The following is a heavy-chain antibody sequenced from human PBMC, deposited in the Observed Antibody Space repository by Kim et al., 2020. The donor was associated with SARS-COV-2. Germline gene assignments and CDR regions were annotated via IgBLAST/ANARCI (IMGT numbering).Heavy chain of an antibody. CDR3: ARDGEQQLGYFDY. CDR2: IYSGGST. Sequence: GGSLRLSCAASGFTVSSNYMSWVRQAPGKGLEWVSVIYSGGSTYYADSVKGRFTISRDNSKNTPYLQMNSLRAEDTAVYYCARDGEQQLGYFDYWGQGTLVTVSS. V-gene: IGHV3-53*01. CDR1: GFTVSSNY. D-gene: IGHD6-13*01. J-gene: IGHJ4*02.